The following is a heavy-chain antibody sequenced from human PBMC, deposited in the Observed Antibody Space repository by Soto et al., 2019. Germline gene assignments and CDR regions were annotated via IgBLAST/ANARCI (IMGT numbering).Heavy chain of an antibody. Sequence: ASVKVSCKASGYTFTSYVISWVRQAPGQGLEWMGWISAYNGNTNYAQKLQGRVTMTTDTSTSTAYMELRSLRSDDTAVYYCARVDTAMVFDDYYYGRDVWGQGTTVTV. CDR2: ISAYNGNT. CDR3: ARVDTAMVFDDYYYGRDV. CDR1: GYTFTSYV. V-gene: IGHV1-18*01. J-gene: IGHJ6*02. D-gene: IGHD5-18*01.